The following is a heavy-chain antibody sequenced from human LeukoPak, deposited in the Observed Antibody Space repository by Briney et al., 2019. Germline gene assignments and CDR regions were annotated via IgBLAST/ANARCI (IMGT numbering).Heavy chain of an antibody. CDR1: GDSISSGGYY. Sequence: SETLSLTCTVSGDSISSGGYYWGWIRQPPGKGLEWIGTIYYSGITYCNPSLKSRVTVSVDTSKNQFSLKLNSVTAADTAVYYCARQPTGAWQWTFDNWGQGTLVTVSS. J-gene: IGHJ4*02. D-gene: IGHD6-19*01. CDR3: ARQPTGAWQWTFDN. V-gene: IGHV4-39*01. CDR2: IYYSGIT.